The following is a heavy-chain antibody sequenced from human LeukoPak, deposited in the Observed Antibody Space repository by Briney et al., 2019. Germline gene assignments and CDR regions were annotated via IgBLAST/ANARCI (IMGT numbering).Heavy chain of an antibody. CDR1: GGSISSYY. CDR2: IYYSGST. V-gene: IGHV4-59*01. CDR3: ARGHGEYYDFWSGYYTYWFDP. D-gene: IGHD3-3*01. J-gene: IGHJ5*02. Sequence: SETLSLTCTVSGGSISSYYWSWIRQPPGKGLEWIGYIYYSGSTNYNPSLKSRVTISVDTSKNQSSLKLSSVTAADTAVYYCARGHGEYYDFWSGYYTYWFDPWGQGTLVTVSS.